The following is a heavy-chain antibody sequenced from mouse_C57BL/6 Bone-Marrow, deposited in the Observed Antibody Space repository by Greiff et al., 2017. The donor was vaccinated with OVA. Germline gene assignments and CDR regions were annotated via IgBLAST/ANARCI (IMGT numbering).Heavy chain of an antibody. D-gene: IGHD1-1*01. CDR2: IDPSDSYT. J-gene: IGHJ1*03. V-gene: IGHV1-69*01. CDR1: GDTVTSDW. CDR3: ARGYGSSYGWYFDV. Sequence: GQLQQEGAERGRPGASVKLSCKASGDTVTSDWMHWVKQRPGQGLEWIGEIDPSDSYTNYNQKFKGKSTLTVDKSSSTAYMQLSSLTSEDSAVYYCARGYGSSYGWYFDVWGTGTTVTVSS.